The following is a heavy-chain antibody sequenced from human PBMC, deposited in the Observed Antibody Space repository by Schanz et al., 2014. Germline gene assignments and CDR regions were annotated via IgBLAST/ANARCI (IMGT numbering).Heavy chain of an antibody. CDR2: IGGSHGNT. J-gene: IGHJ4*02. CDR1: GYTFTRSG. CDR3: ARDRDQWDGNYLDY. Sequence: QVQLVQSGREVKKPGASVKVSCKASGYTFTRSGISWVRQAPGQGLEWMGWIGGSHGNTNFAQKFQGRVTMTTDTSTSTVYMELRSLTSDDSAVYYCARDRDQWDGNYLDYWGQGTLVTVSS. D-gene: IGHD1-26*01. V-gene: IGHV1-18*01.